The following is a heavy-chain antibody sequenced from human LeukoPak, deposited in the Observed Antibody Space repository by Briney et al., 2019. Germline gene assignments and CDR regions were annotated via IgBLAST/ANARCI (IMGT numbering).Heavy chain of an antibody. J-gene: IGHJ5*02. D-gene: IGHD4-17*01. Sequence: PAPTLVKPTQTLTLTCHFSAFSLTTSGVAVGLIRQPPGKALEWVALIYWDDDKRYSPSLKSRLTIIKDTSKNQVVLTMTNMDPVDTATYYCAHYSGRLRSNWFDPWGQGTLVTVSS. CDR1: AFSLTTSGVA. CDR2: IYWDDDK. V-gene: IGHV2-5*02. CDR3: AHYSGRLRSNWFDP.